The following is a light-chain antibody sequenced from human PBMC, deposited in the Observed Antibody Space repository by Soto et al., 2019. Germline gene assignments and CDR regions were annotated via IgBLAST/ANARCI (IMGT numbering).Light chain of an antibody. CDR3: QQYNSYSWT. CDR2: DAS. Sequence: DIQMTQSPSTLSASVGDRVTITCRASQSISSWLAWYQQKPGKAPKLLIYDASSLESGVPSRFSGSASGTEFTLTISSLQPDDFATYYCQQYNSYSWTFGQGTKVEI. J-gene: IGKJ1*01. CDR1: QSISSW. V-gene: IGKV1-5*01.